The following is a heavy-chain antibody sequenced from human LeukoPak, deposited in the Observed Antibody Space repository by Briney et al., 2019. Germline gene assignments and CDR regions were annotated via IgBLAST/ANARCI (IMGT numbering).Heavy chain of an antibody. CDR1: GGSISSSSYY. V-gene: IGHV4-61*01. D-gene: IGHD3-22*01. J-gene: IGHJ4*02. Sequence: SETLSLTCTVSGGSISSSSYYWSWIRQPPGKGLEWIGYIYYSGGTNYNPSLKSRVTISVDTSKNQFSLKLSSVTAADTAVYYCARGPDYYDSRAWGYWGQGTLVTVSS. CDR3: ARGPDYYDSRAWGY. CDR2: IYYSGGT.